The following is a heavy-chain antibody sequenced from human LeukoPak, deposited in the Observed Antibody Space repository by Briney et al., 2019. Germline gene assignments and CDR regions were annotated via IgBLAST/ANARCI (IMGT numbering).Heavy chain of an antibody. V-gene: IGHV3-23*01. CDR3: AKGDIVVVVAATLFDY. CDR2: ISGSGGST. Sequence: GGSLRLSCVASGFTFSTYAMSWLRQAPGKGLEWVSAISGSGGSTYYADSVKGRFTISRDNSKNTLYLQMNSLRAEDTAVYYCAKGDIVVVVAATLFDYWGQGTLVTVSS. D-gene: IGHD2-15*01. CDR1: GFTFSTYA. J-gene: IGHJ4*02.